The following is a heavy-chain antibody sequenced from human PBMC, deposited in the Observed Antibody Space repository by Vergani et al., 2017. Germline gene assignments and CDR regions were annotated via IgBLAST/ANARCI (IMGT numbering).Heavy chain of an antibody. CDR2: MNPNSGNT. D-gene: IGHD2-21*02. CDR1: GYTFTSYD. V-gene: IGHV1-8*01. Sequence: QVQLVQSGAEVKKPGASVKVSCKASGYTFTSYDINWVRQATGQGLEWMGWMNPNSGNTGYAQKFQGRVTMTRNTSISTAYMELSSLRSDDTAVYYCAXGIHCGGDCYSNDAFDIWGQGTMVTVSS. CDR3: AXGIHCGGDCYSNDAFDI. J-gene: IGHJ3*02.